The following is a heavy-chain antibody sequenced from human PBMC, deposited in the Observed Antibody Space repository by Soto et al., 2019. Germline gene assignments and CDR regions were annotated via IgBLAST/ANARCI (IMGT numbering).Heavy chain of an antibody. D-gene: IGHD1-26*01. CDR2: IYHSGST. Sequence: LPRAVSGGKSSNIGWRRLINQNPGKGLEWIGEIYHSGSTNYNPSLKSRVTISVDKSKNQFSLKLSSVTAADTAVYYCARFNTGSYYEAFDIWGQGTMVTVSS. CDR3: ARFNTGSYYEAFDI. CDR1: GGKSSNIGW. J-gene: IGHJ3*02. V-gene: IGHV4-4*02.